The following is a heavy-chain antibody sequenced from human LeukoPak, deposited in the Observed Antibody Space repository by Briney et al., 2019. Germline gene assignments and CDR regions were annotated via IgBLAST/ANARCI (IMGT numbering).Heavy chain of an antibody. Sequence: PGGSLRLSCVVSGFSFSDSYMTWIRQTPGKGLGSLAYISGSGHDIYYTDSVKGRFTISRDNAKNSLYLQMNSLRAEDTAIYYCARSVKGDYSPTLRDVIDYFDYWGQGTLVTVSS. CDR2: ISGSGHDI. V-gene: IGHV3-11*01. D-gene: IGHD4-11*01. J-gene: IGHJ4*02. CDR3: ARSVKGDYSPTLRDVIDYFDY. CDR1: GFSFSDSY.